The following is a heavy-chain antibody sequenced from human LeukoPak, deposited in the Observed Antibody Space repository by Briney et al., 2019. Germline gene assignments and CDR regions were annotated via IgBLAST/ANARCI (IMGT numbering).Heavy chain of an antibody. V-gene: IGHV3-7*04. Sequence: SGGSLRLSCVASGFPFSSYWMTWVRQAPGKGLEWVANIKQDGSKKSYVDSVKGRFTISRDNAKNSLYLQMNSLRAEDTAIYYCTRVGYIDEGIDSWGQGTLVTVSS. D-gene: IGHD5-24*01. J-gene: IGHJ4*02. CDR1: GFPFSSYW. CDR3: TRVGYIDEGIDS. CDR2: IKQDGSKK.